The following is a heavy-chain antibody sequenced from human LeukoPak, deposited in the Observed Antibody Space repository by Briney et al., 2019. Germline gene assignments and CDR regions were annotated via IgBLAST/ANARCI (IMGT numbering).Heavy chain of an antibody. CDR2: IYYSGST. J-gene: IGHJ4*02. CDR3: ARGYGDYFGIDY. CDR1: GGSISSYY. D-gene: IGHD4-17*01. Sequence: SETLSLTCTVSGGSISSYYWSWIRQPPGKGLGWIGYIYYSGSTNYTPSLKSRVTISVDTSKNQFSLKLSSVTAADTAVYYCARGYGDYFGIDYWGQGTLVTVSS. V-gene: IGHV4-59*01.